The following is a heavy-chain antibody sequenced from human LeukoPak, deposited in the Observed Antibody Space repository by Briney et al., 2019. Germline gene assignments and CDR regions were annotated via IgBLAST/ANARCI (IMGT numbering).Heavy chain of an antibody. CDR2: ISWNSGSI. D-gene: IGHD3-22*01. V-gene: IGHV3-9*01. CDR1: GFTFDDYA. CDR3: AKSHNSGYYYAFDY. Sequence: PGRSLRLSCAASGFTFDDYAMHWVRQAPGKGLEWVSGISWNSGSINYADSVKGRFTISRDNAKNSLYLQMNSLRAEDTALYYCAKSHNSGYYYAFDYWGQGALVTVSS. J-gene: IGHJ4*02.